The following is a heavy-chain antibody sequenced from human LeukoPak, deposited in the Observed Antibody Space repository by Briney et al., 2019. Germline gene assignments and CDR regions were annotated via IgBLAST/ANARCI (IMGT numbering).Heavy chain of an antibody. D-gene: IGHD4-23*01. V-gene: IGHV1-2*06. CDR2: IGPNSGGT. CDR1: GYTFSDYY. CDR3: ARGVNGGNFWIDYMDV. Sequence: ASVKVSCKASGYTFSDYYMHWVRQAPGQGLEWMGRIGPNSGGTNFLQKFQGRVTMTRDTSISTAYMELSGLRSDDTAVYYCARGVNGGNFWIDYMDVWGKGTTVTVSS. J-gene: IGHJ6*03.